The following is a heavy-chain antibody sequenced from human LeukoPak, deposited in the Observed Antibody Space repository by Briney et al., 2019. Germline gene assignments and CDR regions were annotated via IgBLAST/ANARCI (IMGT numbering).Heavy chain of an antibody. D-gene: IGHD3-3*01. Sequence: GGSLRLSCAASGFTFSDYYMSWIRQAPGKGLEWVSYTSSSGSTIYYADSVKGRFTISRDNAKNSLYLQMNGLRAEDTAVYYCARARDTIFGVPYDAFDIWGQGTMVTVSS. J-gene: IGHJ3*02. CDR3: ARARDTIFGVPYDAFDI. CDR2: TSSSGSTI. CDR1: GFTFSDYY. V-gene: IGHV3-11*01.